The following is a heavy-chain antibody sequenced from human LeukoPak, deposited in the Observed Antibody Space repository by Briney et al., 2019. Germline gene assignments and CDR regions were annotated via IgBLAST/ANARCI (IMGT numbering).Heavy chain of an antibody. CDR2: IYSGGST. D-gene: IGHD3-22*01. CDR3: ARETYDSSGYFSM. Sequence: GGSLRLSCAASGFTVSSNYMSWVRQAPGKGLEWVSVIYSGGSTYYADSVKGRFTISRDNSKNTLYLQMNSLRAEDTAVYYCARETYDSSGYFSMWGQGTLVTVSS. V-gene: IGHV3-66*01. J-gene: IGHJ4*02. CDR1: GFTVSSNY.